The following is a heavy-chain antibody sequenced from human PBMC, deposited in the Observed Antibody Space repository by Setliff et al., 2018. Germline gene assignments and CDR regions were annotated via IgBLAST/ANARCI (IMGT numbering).Heavy chain of an antibody. CDR3: ATLRTSTHFDY. J-gene: IGHJ4*02. CDR1: GYSISSGYY. Sequence: TLSLTCAVSGYSISSGYYWGWIRQPPGKGLEWIGSIYHSGSTYYNPSLKSRVTMSVDTSKNQFSLKLSSVTAADTAVYYCATLRTSTHFDYWGQGTLVTVSS. D-gene: IGHD1-1*01. CDR2: IYHSGST. V-gene: IGHV4-38-2*01.